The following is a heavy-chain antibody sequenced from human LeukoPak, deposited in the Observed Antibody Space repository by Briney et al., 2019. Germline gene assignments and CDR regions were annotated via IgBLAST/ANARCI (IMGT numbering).Heavy chain of an antibody. J-gene: IGHJ4*02. V-gene: IGHV3-21*01. Sequence: GGSLRLSCAASGFTFSSYSMNWVRQAPGKGLEWVSSISSSSSYIYYADSVKGRFTISRDNAKNSLCLQMNSLRAEDTAVYYCARDHYDYVWGSYRYFSLFDYWGQGTLVTVSS. CDR3: ARDHYDYVWGSYRYFSLFDY. D-gene: IGHD3-16*02. CDR1: GFTFSSYS. CDR2: ISSSSSYI.